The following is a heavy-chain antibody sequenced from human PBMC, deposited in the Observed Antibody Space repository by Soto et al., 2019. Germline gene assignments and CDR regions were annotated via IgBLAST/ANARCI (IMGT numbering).Heavy chain of an antibody. CDR3: ARGDYYDSSGYPLEAFDI. CDR2: IIPIFGTA. CDR1: GGTFSSYA. D-gene: IGHD3-22*01. V-gene: IGHV1-69*13. J-gene: IGHJ3*02. Sequence: SVKVSCKASGGTFSSYAISWVRQAPVQGLEWMGGIIPIFGTANYAQKFQGRVTITADESTSTAYMELSSLRSEDTAVYYCARGDYYDSSGYPLEAFDIWGQGTMVTVSS.